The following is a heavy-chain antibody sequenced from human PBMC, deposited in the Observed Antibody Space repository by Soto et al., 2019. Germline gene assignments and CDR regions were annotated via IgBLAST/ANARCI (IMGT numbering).Heavy chain of an antibody. CDR2: IIPIFGTA. D-gene: IGHD3-10*01. Sequence: SVKVSCKASGGTFSSYAISWVRQAPGQGLEWMGGIIPIFGTANYAQKFQGRVTVTVDKSTSTAYMELSSLRSEDTAVYYCAISYYGSGSYPDYYFDYWGQGTLVTVSS. CDR1: GGTFSSYA. CDR3: AISYYGSGSYPDYYFDY. V-gene: IGHV1-69*06. J-gene: IGHJ4*02.